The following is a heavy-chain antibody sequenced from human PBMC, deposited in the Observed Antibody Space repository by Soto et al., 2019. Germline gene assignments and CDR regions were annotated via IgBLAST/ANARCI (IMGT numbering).Heavy chain of an antibody. J-gene: IGHJ4*02. CDR1: GGSVSSGSYY. CDR2: IYYSGST. Sequence: SETLSLTCTVSGGSVSSGSYYWSWIRQPPGKGLEWIGYIYYSGSTNYNPSLKSRVTISVDTSKNQFSLKLSSVTAADTAVYYCERDPRWELPDYWGQGTLVTVSS. D-gene: IGHD1-26*01. CDR3: ERDPRWELPDY. V-gene: IGHV4-61*01.